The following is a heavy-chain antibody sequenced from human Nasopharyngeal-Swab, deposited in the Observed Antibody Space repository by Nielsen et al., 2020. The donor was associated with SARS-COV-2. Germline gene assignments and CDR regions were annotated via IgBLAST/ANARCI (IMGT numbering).Heavy chain of an antibody. D-gene: IGHD3-3*01. V-gene: IGHV3-21*01. CDR3: ARDREVSITIFGVVNDPYYYYGMDV. CDR1: GFTFSSYS. Sequence: GESLKISCAASGFTFSSYSMNWVRQAPGKGLEWVSSISSSSYIYYADSVKGRFTISRDNAKNSLYLQMNSLRAEDTAVYYCARDREVSITIFGVVNDPYYYYGMDVWGQGTTVTVSS. J-gene: IGHJ6*02. CDR2: ISSSSYI.